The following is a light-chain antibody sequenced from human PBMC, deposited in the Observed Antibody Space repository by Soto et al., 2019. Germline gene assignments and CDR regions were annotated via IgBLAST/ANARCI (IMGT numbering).Light chain of an antibody. CDR2: DVS. J-gene: IGLJ3*02. CDR1: SSDVGGYNY. CDR3: SSYTSSSPGV. V-gene: IGLV2-14*01. Sequence: QSALTQPASVSGSPGQSITISCTGTSSDVGGYNYVSWYQQHPGKAPKLMIYDVSNRPSGVSNRFSGSKSGNTASLTISGLQDEDEADYYCSSYTSSSPGVFGGGTKVTVL.